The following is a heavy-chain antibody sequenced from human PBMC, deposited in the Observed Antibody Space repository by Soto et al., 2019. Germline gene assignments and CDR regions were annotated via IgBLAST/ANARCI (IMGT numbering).Heavy chain of an antibody. CDR3: AKGGGGCSGGSCYDYYYGMDV. D-gene: IGHD2-15*01. CDR2: ISGSGGST. J-gene: IGHJ6*02. Sequence: GESLKISCAASGFTFSSYAMSWVRQAPGKGLEWVSAISGSGGSTYYADSVKGRFTISRDNSKNTLYLQMNSLRAEDTAVYYCAKGGGGCSGGSCYDYYYGMDVWGQGTTVTVSS. CDR1: GFTFSSYA. V-gene: IGHV3-23*01.